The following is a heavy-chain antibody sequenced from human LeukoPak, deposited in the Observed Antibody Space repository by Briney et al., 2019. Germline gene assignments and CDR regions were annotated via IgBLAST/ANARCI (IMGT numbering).Heavy chain of an antibody. Sequence: SETLSLTCTVSGGSISSHYWSWIRQPPGKGLEWIGYIYYSGSTNYNPSLKSRVTISVDTSKNQFSLKLSSVTAADTAVYYCARARWQFGIAPAGVWFDPWGQGTLVTVSS. CDR2: IYYSGST. CDR3: ARARWQFGIAPAGVWFDP. CDR1: GGSISSHY. J-gene: IGHJ5*02. D-gene: IGHD6-13*01. V-gene: IGHV4-59*11.